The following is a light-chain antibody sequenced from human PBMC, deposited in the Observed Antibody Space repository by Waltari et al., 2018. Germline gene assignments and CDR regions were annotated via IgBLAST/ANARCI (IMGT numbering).Light chain of an antibody. CDR1: PSVSSN. CDR2: GAS. Sequence: IVMTQSPATLSVSLGERATPSCRASPSVSSNLAWYQQKPGPSPRLFIYGASTRAPGIPARFSGSGSGTEVTLTNSSLQSEDCAVYFCEQYNNWPPWTFGQGTKVEIK. CDR3: EQYNNWPPWT. V-gene: IGKV3D-15*01. J-gene: IGKJ1*01.